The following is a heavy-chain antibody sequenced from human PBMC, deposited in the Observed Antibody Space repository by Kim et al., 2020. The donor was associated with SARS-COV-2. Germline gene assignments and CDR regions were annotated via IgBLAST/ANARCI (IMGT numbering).Heavy chain of an antibody. V-gene: IGHV3-48*02. Sequence: GGSLRLSCAASGFTFSSYSMNWVRQAPGKGLEWVSYISSSSSTIYYADSVKGRFTISRDNAKNSLYLQMNSLRDEDTAVYYCARDRSRIITGTKPYYYGMDVWGQGTTVTVSS. D-gene: IGHD1-20*01. CDR2: ISSSSSTI. CDR1: GFTFSSYS. J-gene: IGHJ6*02. CDR3: ARDRSRIITGTKPYYYGMDV.